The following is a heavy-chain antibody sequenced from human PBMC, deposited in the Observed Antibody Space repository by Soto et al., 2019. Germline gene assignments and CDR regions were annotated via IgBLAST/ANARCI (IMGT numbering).Heavy chain of an antibody. D-gene: IGHD6-19*01. V-gene: IGHV1-2*02. CDR3: ARGGALDGTSPPFNH. CDR2: INANSGDT. CDR1: GYTFSGHY. Sequence: ASVKVSCKTSGYTFSGHYMHWIRQAPGQGPEWLGWINANSGDTDRAPKFQDRLTMTRDTSISTAYMELSRLRSDDTAVYYCARGGALDGTSPPFNHWGQGTLVTVSS. J-gene: IGHJ4*02.